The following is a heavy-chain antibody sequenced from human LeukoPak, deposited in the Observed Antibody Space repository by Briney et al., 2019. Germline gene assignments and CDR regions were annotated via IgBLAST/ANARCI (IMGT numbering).Heavy chain of an antibody. V-gene: IGHV3-30*02. CDR3: AKDHYVPRPRFLEWLFPN. CDR2: ILYDGSNK. Sequence: GGSLRLSCAAPGFTFSSYGMHWVRQAPGKGLEWVAFILYDGSNKYYADSVKGRFTISRDNSKNTLYLQMNSLRAEDTAVYYCAKDHYVPRPRFLEWLFPNWGQGTLVTVSS. J-gene: IGHJ4*02. CDR1: GFTFSSYG. D-gene: IGHD3-3*01.